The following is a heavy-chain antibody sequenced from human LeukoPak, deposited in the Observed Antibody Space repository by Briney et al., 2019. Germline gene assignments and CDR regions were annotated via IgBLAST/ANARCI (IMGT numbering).Heavy chain of an antibody. D-gene: IGHD5-18*01. Sequence: GGSLTLPCVVSGFTFSSYGMSWVRQAPGKGLEWVSGISAGIGYTYNADSERGGITISRDNSKNTLYLQMNSLRAEDTAVYYCAKTSGYSYSYGDYWGQGTPVTLSS. CDR3: AKTSGYSYSYGDY. CDR2: ISAGIGYT. CDR1: GFTFSSYG. V-gene: IGHV3-23*01. J-gene: IGHJ4*02.